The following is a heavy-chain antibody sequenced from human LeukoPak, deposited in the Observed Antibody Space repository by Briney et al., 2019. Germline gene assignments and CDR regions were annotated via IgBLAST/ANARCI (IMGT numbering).Heavy chain of an antibody. V-gene: IGHV4-59*01. Sequence: SETLSLTCTVSGGSLSPYYWSWIRQSPGKGLEWIGYISYSGSTNSHPSLKSRVTISVDMSKPQFYLELSSVTAADTAVYFCARGRVSSSSWYSTYYYYFYMDVWGKGTTVTVSS. CDR2: ISYSGST. CDR3: ARGRVSSSSWYSTYYYYFYMDV. CDR1: GGSLSPYY. J-gene: IGHJ6*03. D-gene: IGHD6-13*01.